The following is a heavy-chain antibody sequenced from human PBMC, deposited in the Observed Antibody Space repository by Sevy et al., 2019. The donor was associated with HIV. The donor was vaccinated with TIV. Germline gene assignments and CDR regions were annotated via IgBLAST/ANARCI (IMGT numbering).Heavy chain of an antibody. CDR2: IYYNGHI. D-gene: IGHD1-26*01. J-gene: IGHJ4*02. CDR3: AGENAWGRGYS. CDR1: GGSITSFY. V-gene: IGHV4-59*08. Sequence: SESLSLTCTVSGGSITSFYWNWIRQPPGKGLEWIANIYYNGHINYNPYLKSRVTLSLDTSKNQFSLRLSSVTAADTAMYYCAGENAWGRGYSWGQGTLVTVSS.